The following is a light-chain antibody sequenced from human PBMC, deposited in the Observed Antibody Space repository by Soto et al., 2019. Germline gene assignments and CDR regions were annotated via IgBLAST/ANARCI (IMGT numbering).Light chain of an antibody. CDR2: EVS. V-gene: IGLV2-14*01. CDR1: SSDVGAYNH. CDR3: CSYTTSSTLV. Sequence: QSALTQPASVSGSPGQSITISCTGTSSDVGAYNHVSWYQQHPGKAPQLIIYEVSNRPSGLSNRFSASKSGNTASLTTSGLQAEDEADYYCCSYTTSSTLVFGTGT. J-gene: IGLJ1*01.